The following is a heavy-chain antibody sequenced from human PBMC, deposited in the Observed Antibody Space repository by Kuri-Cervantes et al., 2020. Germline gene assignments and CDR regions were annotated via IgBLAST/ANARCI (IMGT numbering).Heavy chain of an antibody. CDR2: ISRDGRST. CDR3: TRGRDGNYGYFDN. J-gene: IGHJ4*02. CDR1: GFTFSSYA. D-gene: IGHD1-7*01. Sequence: GESLKISCAASGFTFSSYAMSWVRQAPGKGLVWVSRISRDGRSTSYADSVKGRFTISRDNAKNTLYLQMNSLRAEDTAVYSCTRGRDGNYGYFDNWGQGTLVTVSS. V-gene: IGHV3-74*01.